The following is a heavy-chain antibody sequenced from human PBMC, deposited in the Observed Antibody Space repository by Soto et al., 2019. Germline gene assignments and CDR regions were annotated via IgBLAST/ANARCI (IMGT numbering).Heavy chain of an antibody. Sequence: EVQLLESGGDLVQPGGSLRLSCAASGFTFSNYAMSWVRQAPGKGLEWVSGLSGGGSTTYYTDSVKGRFTISRDNSKNTLYLQMNSLRGEDTAVYYCAKGLGTSMITRGAFDYWGQGTLVTVSS. V-gene: IGHV3-23*01. J-gene: IGHJ4*02. CDR2: LSGGGSTT. D-gene: IGHD3-16*01. CDR1: GFTFSNYA. CDR3: AKGLGTSMITRGAFDY.